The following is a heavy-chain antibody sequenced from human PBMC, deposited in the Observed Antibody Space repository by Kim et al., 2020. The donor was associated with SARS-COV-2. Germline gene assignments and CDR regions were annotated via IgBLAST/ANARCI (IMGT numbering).Heavy chain of an antibody. Sequence: GGSLRLSCAASGFTFSSHGMHWVRQAPGKGLEWVAVIWYDGSNKYYADSVKGRFTISRDNSKNTLYLQMNSLRAEDTAMYYCARGGEQWLVRGADYWGQG. CDR1: GFTFSSHG. D-gene: IGHD6-19*01. CDR2: IWYDGSNK. V-gene: IGHV3-33*01. CDR3: ARGGEQWLVRGADY. J-gene: IGHJ4*02.